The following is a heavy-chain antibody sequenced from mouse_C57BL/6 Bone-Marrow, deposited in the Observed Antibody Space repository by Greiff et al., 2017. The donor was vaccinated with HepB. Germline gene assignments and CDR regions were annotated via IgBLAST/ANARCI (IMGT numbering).Heavy chain of an antibody. V-gene: IGHV5-17*01. CDR2: ISSGSSTI. Sequence: EVHLVESGGGLVKPGGSLKLSCAASGFTFSDYGMHWVRQAPEKGLEWVAYISSGSSTIYYADTVKGRFTISRDNAKNTLFLQMTSLRSEDTAMYYCASGDSSGLYFDYWGQGTTLTVSS. CDR3: ASGDSSGLYFDY. J-gene: IGHJ2*01. D-gene: IGHD3-2*02. CDR1: GFTFSDYG.